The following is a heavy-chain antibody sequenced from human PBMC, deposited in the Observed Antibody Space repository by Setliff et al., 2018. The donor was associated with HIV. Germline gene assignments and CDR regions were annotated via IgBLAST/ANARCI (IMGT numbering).Heavy chain of an antibody. CDR2: IQHSGRI. V-gene: IGHV4-34*01. CDR1: GGSFRGDY. D-gene: IGHD3-16*02. Sequence: SETLSLTCAVYGGSFRGDYCSWIRQPPGKGLEWLGEIQHSGRINYNPSRRSRVTTSVDTSKNQFSLRLRSVTAADTAVYYCARGSDYIWGNYRFPFDYWGQGTLVTVSS. CDR3: ARGSDYIWGNYRFPFDY. J-gene: IGHJ4*02.